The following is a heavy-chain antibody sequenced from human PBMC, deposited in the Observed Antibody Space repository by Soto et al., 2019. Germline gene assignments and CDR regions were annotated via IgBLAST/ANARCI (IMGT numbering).Heavy chain of an antibody. CDR1: GFSFNSNA. D-gene: IGHD3-10*01. J-gene: IGHJ5*02. Sequence: EVQLLESGGGLVQPGGCLRLSCAASGFSFNSNAMNWFRQTPGKGLEWVSVISGSGNSTYYADSVKGRFTTSRDNTKNTLEEQTKSQRAEDTGVNVGVKAGRGRASCYTDVDAWGQGTMVTVSP. V-gene: IGHV3-23*01. CDR2: ISGSGNST. CDR3: VKAGRGRASCYTDVDA.